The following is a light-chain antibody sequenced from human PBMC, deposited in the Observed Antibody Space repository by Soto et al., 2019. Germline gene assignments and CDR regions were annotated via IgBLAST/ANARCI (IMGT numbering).Light chain of an antibody. CDR3: CSYAGSSTHYV. V-gene: IGLV2-23*01. J-gene: IGLJ1*01. CDR1: SSDVGSYNL. CDR2: EGS. Sequence: QSVLTQPASVSGSPGQSITISCTGTSSDVGSYNLVSWYQQHPGKAPKLMIYEGSKRPSGVSNLFSGSKSGNTASLTISGLQAEDEADYYCCSYAGSSTHYVFGTGTKVTVL.